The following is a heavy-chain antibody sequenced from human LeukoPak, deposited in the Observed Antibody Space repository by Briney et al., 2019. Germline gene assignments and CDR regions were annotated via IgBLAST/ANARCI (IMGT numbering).Heavy chain of an antibody. V-gene: IGHV3-33*01. D-gene: IGHD2-2*01. CDR1: GFSFSSYG. Sequence: GGSLRLSCAASGFSFSSYGMHWVRQAPGKGLEWVAVIWYDGSNKYYADSVKGRFTISRDNSKNMLYLQMNSLRAEDTAVYYCARVWASRCTSNNCFGPYFYYYAMDVWGQGTTVTVSS. CDR3: ARVWASRCTSNNCFGPYFYYYAMDV. J-gene: IGHJ6*02. CDR2: IWYDGSNK.